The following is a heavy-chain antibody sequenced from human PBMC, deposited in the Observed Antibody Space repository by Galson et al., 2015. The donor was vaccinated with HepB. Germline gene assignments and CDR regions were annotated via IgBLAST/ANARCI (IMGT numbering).Heavy chain of an antibody. V-gene: IGHV3-30-3*02. CDR1: GFTFSNYA. CDR3: ASLETRGMTTMPFDY. J-gene: IGHJ4*02. D-gene: IGHD5-24*01. Sequence: SLRLSCAASGFTFSNYAFHWVRQAPGKGLEWVALISYDGINIYYADSLKGRFTISRDKSKNTLFLQMNNMRGEDTALYYCASLETRGMTTMPFDYWGQGTLVTVSS. CDR2: ISYDGINI.